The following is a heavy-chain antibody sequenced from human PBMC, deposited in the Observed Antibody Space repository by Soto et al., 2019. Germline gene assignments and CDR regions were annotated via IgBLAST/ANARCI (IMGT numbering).Heavy chain of an antibody. V-gene: IGHV2-26*01. CDR1: GFSLSNARMG. CDR2: IFSNDEK. Sequence: QVTLKESGPVLVKPTETLTLTCTVSGFSLSNARMGVSWIRQPPGKALEWLAHIFSNDEKSYSTSLKSRLTISKDTSKSQVVLTMTNMDPVDTATYYCARVTEYSSSWYFDYWGQGTLVTVSS. D-gene: IGHD6-13*01. J-gene: IGHJ4*02. CDR3: ARVTEYSSSWYFDY.